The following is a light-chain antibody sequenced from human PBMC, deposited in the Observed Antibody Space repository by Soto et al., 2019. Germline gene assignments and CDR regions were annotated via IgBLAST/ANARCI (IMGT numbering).Light chain of an antibody. CDR3: AAWDVSMNGRV. Sequence: QSVLTQPPSASGTPGQRVTISCSGSNSNIGSNTVNWYQQLPGTAPTLLIYYDNLRPSGVPDRISGSKSGTSASLAIIGRQYDDEAAYYCAAWDVSMNGRVFGTGTKLTVL. CDR1: NSNIGSNT. J-gene: IGLJ1*01. V-gene: IGLV1-44*01. CDR2: YDN.